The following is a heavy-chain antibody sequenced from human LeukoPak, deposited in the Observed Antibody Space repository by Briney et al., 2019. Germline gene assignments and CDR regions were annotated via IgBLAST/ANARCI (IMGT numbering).Heavy chain of an antibody. D-gene: IGHD3-22*01. CDR1: EFSVGSNY. CDR3: ARLRTTKLYYYYDSSGYYDY. V-gene: IGHV3-53*01. CDR2: IYSGGST. Sequence: GGSLRLSCAASEFSVGSNYMTWVRQAPGKGLEWVSLIYSGGSTYYADSVKGRFTISRDSAKNTLYFQMNSLRAEDTAVYYCARLRTTKLYYYYDSSGYYDYWGQGTLVTVSS. J-gene: IGHJ4*02.